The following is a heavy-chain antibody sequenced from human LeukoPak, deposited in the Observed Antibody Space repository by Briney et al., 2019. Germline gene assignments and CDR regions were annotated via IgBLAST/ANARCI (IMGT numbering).Heavy chain of an antibody. Sequence: GGSLRLSCAASGFTFDDYAMHWVRQAPGKGLEWVSGISWNRGSIGYADSVKGRFTISRDNAKNSLYLQMNSLRAEDTALYYCANPKGIWGQGTLVTVSS. CDR3: ANPKGI. CDR2: ISWNRGSI. V-gene: IGHV3-9*01. J-gene: IGHJ4*02. CDR1: GFTFDDYA.